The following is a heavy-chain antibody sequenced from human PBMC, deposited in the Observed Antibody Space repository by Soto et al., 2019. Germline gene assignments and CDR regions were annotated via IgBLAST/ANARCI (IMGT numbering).Heavy chain of an antibody. D-gene: IGHD3-10*01. CDR1: GGSFSGYY. CDR3: ARGRGGSGRSIGYSYYYGMYA. CDR2: INHSGST. Sequence: NPSETLSLTCAVYGGSFSGYYWSWIRQPPGKGLEWIGEINHSGSTNYNPSLKSRVTISVDTSKNQFSLKLSSVTAADTAVYYCARGRGGSGRSIGYSYYYGMYAWCQQNTLTVSS. J-gene: IGHJ6*02. V-gene: IGHV4-34*01.